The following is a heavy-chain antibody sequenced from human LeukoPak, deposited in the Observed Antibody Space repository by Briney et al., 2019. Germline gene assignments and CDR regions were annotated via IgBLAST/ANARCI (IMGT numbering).Heavy chain of an antibody. CDR2: ISGSGGST. CDR1: GFTFSSYA. V-gene: IGHV3-23*01. CDR3: AKAQDIVVVPGGVFDY. J-gene: IGHJ4*02. Sequence: GGYLRFSCAASGFTFSSYAMSWVRQAPGKGLEWFSAISGSGGSTYYADSVKGRFTISRDNSKNTLYLQMNSLRAEDTAVYYCAKAQDIVVVPGGVFDYWGQGTLVTVSS. D-gene: IGHD2-2*01.